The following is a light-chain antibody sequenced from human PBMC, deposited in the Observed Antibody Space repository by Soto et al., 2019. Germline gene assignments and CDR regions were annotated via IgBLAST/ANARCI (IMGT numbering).Light chain of an antibody. CDR1: QSVTTF. J-gene: IGKJ4*01. V-gene: IGKV3-11*01. CDR3: QQRINWPLT. Sequence: EIVLTQSPATLSLSPGEIATLSCRASQSVTTFLAWYQQKPGQAPRLLMYDVSYRATGIPARFSGSGSGTDFTLTISSLEPEDFAVYYCQQRINWPLTFGGGTKVEIK. CDR2: DVS.